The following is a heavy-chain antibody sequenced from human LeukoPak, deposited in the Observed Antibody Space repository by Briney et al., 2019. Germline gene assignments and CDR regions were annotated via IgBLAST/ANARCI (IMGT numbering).Heavy chain of an antibody. CDR2: IRYDGSYE. Sequence: GGSLRLSCAASGFTFNSYGMHWVRQAPGKGLEWVAFIRYDGSYEYYADSVKGRFTISRDNSKTTLYLQMNSLRSEDTAVYYCAKDGGLHLYYYYNYMDIWGKGTAVTVSS. CDR1: GFTFNSYG. V-gene: IGHV3-30*02. CDR3: AKDGGLHLYYYYNYMDI. D-gene: IGHD5-24*01. J-gene: IGHJ6*03.